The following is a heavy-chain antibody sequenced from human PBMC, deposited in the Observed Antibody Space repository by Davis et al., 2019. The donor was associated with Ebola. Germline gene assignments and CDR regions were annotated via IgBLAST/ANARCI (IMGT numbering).Heavy chain of an antibody. CDR1: GGTFSSYA. J-gene: IGHJ6*02. CDR2: INPIFGTA. Sequence: SVKVSCKASGGTFSSYAISWVRQAPGQGLEWMGGINPIFGTANYAQKFQGRVTITADKSTSTAYMELSSLRSEDTAVYYCARSITGIQYYGMDVWGQGTTVTVSS. V-gene: IGHV1-69*06. CDR3: ARSITGIQYYGMDV. D-gene: IGHD1-20*01.